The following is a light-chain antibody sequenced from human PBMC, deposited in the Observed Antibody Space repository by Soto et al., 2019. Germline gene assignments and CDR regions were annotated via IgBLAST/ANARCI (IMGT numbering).Light chain of an antibody. Sequence: QSVLTQPASVSGSPGQSITISCTGTSSDVGDSKYVSWYQQFPGKAPKLIIYEVTNRPSGVPNRFSGSKSGNTASLTISRLQAEDEADYYCNSYTGSTNSPFVFGTGTKVTVL. V-gene: IGLV2-14*01. CDR3: NSYTGSTNSPFV. CDR1: SSDVGDSKY. CDR2: EVT. J-gene: IGLJ1*01.